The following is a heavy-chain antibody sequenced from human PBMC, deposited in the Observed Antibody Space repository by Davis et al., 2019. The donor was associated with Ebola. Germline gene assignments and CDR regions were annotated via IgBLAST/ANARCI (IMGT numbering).Heavy chain of an antibody. J-gene: IGHJ6*04. CDR1: GFTFSRYW. Sequence: GGSLRLSCTASGFTFSRYWMHWVRQAPGKGLEWVSAISWNSGSRDYADSVKGRFTISRDNAKNYLYLEMHSLRAEDTAIYYCAKDGSSGWYFTYMDVWGKGTTVTVSS. D-gene: IGHD6-19*01. V-gene: IGHV3-9*01. CDR3: AKDGSSGWYFTYMDV. CDR2: ISWNSGSR.